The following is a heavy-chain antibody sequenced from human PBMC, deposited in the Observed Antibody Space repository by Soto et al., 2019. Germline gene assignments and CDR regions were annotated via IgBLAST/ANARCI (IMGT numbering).Heavy chain of an antibody. D-gene: IGHD2-8*01. CDR1: GGTFSSYA. J-gene: IGHJ4*02. Sequence: QVPLVQSGAEVKKPGSSVKVSCKASGGTFSSYAISWVRQAPGQGLEWMGGIIPIFGTANYAQKFQGRVTITADESTSTAYMELSSLRSEDTAVYYCAREIPGGYCTNGVCAPPYWGQGTLVTVSS. CDR3: AREIPGGYCTNGVCAPPY. CDR2: IIPIFGTA. V-gene: IGHV1-69*12.